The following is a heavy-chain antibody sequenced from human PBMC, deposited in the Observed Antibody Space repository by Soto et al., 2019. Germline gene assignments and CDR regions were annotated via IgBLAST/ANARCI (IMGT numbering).Heavy chain of an antibody. V-gene: IGHV3-21*01. Sequence: EVQLVESGGGLVKPGGSMRLSCAASGFTFSSYSLNWVRQAPGKGLEWVSSISGTSNDIYYADSVQGRFVISRDNARDSLYLQMYTLRAEDTVIYSCATSLAAHLGYYGMDVWGQGTTVTVSS. J-gene: IGHJ6*02. CDR2: ISGTSNDI. CDR3: ATSLAAHLGYYGMDV. D-gene: IGHD6-6*01. CDR1: GFTFSSYS.